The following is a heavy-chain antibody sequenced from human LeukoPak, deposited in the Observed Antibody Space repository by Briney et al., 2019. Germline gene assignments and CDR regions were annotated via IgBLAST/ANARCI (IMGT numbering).Heavy chain of an antibody. CDR1: GFSFSTYD. CDR2: ISASGGTT. D-gene: IGHD3-10*01. CDR3: ATKGRGWTMVRGRYFDY. J-gene: IGHJ4*02. Sequence: PGGSLRLSCAASGFSFSTYDMSWVRQTPGKGLEWVSTISASGGTTYYADSVKSRFTISRDNSKNTLYLQMNSLRAEDTAVYYCATKGRGWTMVRGRYFDYWGQGTLVTVSS. V-gene: IGHV3-23*01.